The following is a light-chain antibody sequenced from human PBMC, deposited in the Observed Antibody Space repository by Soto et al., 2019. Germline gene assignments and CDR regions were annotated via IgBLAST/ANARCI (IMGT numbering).Light chain of an antibody. V-gene: IGLV1-47*01. CDR3: AVWDNSLNGVA. J-gene: IGLJ2*01. Sequence: QAVVTQTPSASGTPGQRVTISCSGSNSNMGRNYVYWYQQVPGTAPKLLMYRNDVRPSGVPDRFTGSKSRTSASLAISGLRSEDEADYYCAVWDNSLNGVAFGGGTKLTVL. CDR2: RND. CDR1: NSNMGRNY.